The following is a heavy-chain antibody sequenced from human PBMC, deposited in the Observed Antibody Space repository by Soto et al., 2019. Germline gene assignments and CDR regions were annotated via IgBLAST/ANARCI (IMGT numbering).Heavy chain of an antibody. CDR3: ARDEGVAGDFDY. D-gene: IGHD6-19*01. V-gene: IGHV3-33*01. J-gene: IGHJ4*02. Sequence: ESGGGVVQPGRSLRLSCAASGFTFSSYGMHWVRQAPGKGLEWVAVIWYDGSNKYYADSVKGRFTISRDNSKNTLYLQMNSLRAEDTAVYYCARDEGVAGDFDYWGQGTLVTVSS. CDR2: IWYDGSNK. CDR1: GFTFSSYG.